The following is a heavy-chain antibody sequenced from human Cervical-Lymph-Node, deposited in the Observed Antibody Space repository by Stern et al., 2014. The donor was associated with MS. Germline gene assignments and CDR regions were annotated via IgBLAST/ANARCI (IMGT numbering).Heavy chain of an antibody. Sequence: EVQLVESGGGMVQPGGSLRLSCAASGFTFKDYAMHWIRQAPGKGLEWVAGIFWDGGNIGYEDSVRGRFTISRDNAKNSLFLQMNSLRPEDTAFYYCVKDSGSVTAALAYWGQGILVTVSS. CDR2: IFWDGGNI. V-gene: IGHV3-9*01. J-gene: IGHJ4*02. CDR1: GFTFKDYA. D-gene: IGHD4-11*01. CDR3: VKDSGSVTAALAY.